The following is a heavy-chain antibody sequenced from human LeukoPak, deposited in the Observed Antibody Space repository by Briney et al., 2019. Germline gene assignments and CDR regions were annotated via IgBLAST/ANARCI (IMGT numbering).Heavy chain of an antibody. Sequence: PSETLSLTCAVYGGSFSGYYWSWIRQPPGKGLEWIGEINHSGSANYNPSLKSRVPISVDTSKNQFSLTLTSVTAADTAVYYCARGHPDSSGYYYGSWFDPWGQGTLVTVSS. CDR2: INHSGSA. CDR1: GGSFSGYY. D-gene: IGHD3-22*01. CDR3: ARGHPDSSGYYYGSWFDP. J-gene: IGHJ5*02. V-gene: IGHV4-34*01.